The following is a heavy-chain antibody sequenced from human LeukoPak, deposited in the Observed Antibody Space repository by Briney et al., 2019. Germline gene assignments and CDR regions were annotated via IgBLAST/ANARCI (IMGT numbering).Heavy chain of an antibody. D-gene: IGHD1-26*01. CDR3: ARAGGAWYYFDY. CDR2: IYHSGST. J-gene: IGHJ4*02. V-gene: IGHV4-38-2*02. Sequence: PSETLSLTCTVSGYSISSGYYWGWIRQPPGKGLEWIGSIYHSGSTYYNPSLKSRVTISVDTSKNQFSLKLSSVTAADTAVYYCARAGGAWYYFDYWGQGTLVTVSS. CDR1: GYSISSGYY.